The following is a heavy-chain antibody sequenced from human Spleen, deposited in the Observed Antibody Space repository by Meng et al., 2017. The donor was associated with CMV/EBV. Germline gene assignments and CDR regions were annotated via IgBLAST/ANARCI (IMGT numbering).Heavy chain of an antibody. D-gene: IGHD1-26*01. J-gene: IGHJ4*02. V-gene: IGHV3-53*01. CDR1: GFTVSKNY. CDR3: ARDVGALNHGYFDY. CDR2: IYTGDYA. Sequence: GGSLRLSCAASGFTVSKNYMTWVRQAPGKGLEWVSMIYTGDYAYYADSVKGRFTISRDSSKNTVYLQMNSLRAEDTAVYYCARDVGALNHGYFDYWGQGTLVTVS.